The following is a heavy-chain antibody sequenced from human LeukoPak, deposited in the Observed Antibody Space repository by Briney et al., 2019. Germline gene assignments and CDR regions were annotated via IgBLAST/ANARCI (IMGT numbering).Heavy chain of an antibody. CDR1: GYSFTNYW. J-gene: IGHJ4*02. V-gene: IGHV5-51*01. CDR3: ARRYCSGSSCYLFDY. D-gene: IGHD2-15*01. CDR2: IHPRDSDT. Sequence: GESLKISCKGSGYSFTNYWIGWVRQMPGKGLEWMGIIHPRDSDTRYSPSFQGQVTISADKSISTAYLQWSSLKASDTAMYYCARRYCSGSSCYLFDYWGQGTLVTVSA.